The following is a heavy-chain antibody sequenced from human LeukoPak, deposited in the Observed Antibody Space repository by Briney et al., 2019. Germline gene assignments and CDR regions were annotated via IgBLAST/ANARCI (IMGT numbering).Heavy chain of an antibody. J-gene: IGHJ3*02. Sequence: KSGGSLRLSCAASGFTFSSYGMHWVRQAPGKGLEWVSSICSNSAYIYYVDSLRGRFTVSRDNAKSSLFLQMNSLRVEDTAVYYCARAHCSGRGCYQRYDGFDIWGQGTVVTVSS. CDR2: ICSNSAYI. CDR3: ARAHCSGRGCYQRYDGFDI. CDR1: GFTFSSYG. V-gene: IGHV3-21*01. D-gene: IGHD2-15*01.